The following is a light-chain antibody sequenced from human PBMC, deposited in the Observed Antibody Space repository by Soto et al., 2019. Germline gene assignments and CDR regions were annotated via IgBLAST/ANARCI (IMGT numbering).Light chain of an antibody. J-gene: IGKJ1*01. V-gene: IGKV1-5*03. CDR3: QQYNSYWT. Sequence: DIQMTQSPSTLSASVGDRVTITCRASQSISSWLAWYQQKPGQAPKLLIYKASNLESGVPSRFSGSGSGTEFTLTISSLQPDDFATYYCQQYNSYWTFGQGTKVEIK. CDR1: QSISSW. CDR2: KAS.